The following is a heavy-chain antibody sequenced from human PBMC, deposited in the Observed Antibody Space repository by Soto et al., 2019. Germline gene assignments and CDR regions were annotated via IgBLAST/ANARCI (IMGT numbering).Heavy chain of an antibody. CDR3: AAELYSGGRCCSFDI. CDR1: GFTFSNSA. V-gene: IGHV1-58*01. Sequence: QMQVVQSGPEVKTPGTSVKVSCKASGFTFSNSAVQWVRQARGQRLEWMGWIVVGAGNTNYAQELQGRLTITRDVSTNTAYMELRSLRSEDTAVYYCAAELYSGGRCCSFDIWGRGTMVTVSS. D-gene: IGHD2-15*01. J-gene: IGHJ3*02. CDR2: IVVGAGNT.